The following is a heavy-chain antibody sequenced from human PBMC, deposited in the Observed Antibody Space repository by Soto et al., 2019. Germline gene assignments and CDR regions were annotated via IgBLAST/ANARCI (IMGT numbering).Heavy chain of an antibody. D-gene: IGHD2-2*01. CDR2: ISSSSSYI. V-gene: IGHV3-21*01. CDR1: GFTFSSYS. Sequence: PGGSLRLSCAASGFTFSSYSMNWVRQAPGKGLEWVSSISSSSSYIYYADSVKGRFTISRDNAKNSLYLQMNSLRAEDTAVYYCARYLVEIQLPPNSFDPWCKGTLVTVSS. CDR3: ARYLVEIQLPPNSFDP. J-gene: IGHJ5*02.